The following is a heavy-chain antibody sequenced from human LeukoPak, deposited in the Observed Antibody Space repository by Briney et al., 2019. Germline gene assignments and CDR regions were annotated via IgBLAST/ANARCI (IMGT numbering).Heavy chain of an antibody. CDR1: GGSISSSSYY. CDR2: INHSGST. V-gene: IGHV4-39*07. D-gene: IGHD3-22*01. Sequence: PSETLSLTCTVSGGSISSSSYYWSWIRQPPGKGLEWIGEINHSGSTNYNPSLKSRVTISVDTSKNQFSLKLSSVTAADTAVYYCARGMSYYYDSSGLNWFDPWGQGTLVTASS. CDR3: ARGMSYYYDSSGLNWFDP. J-gene: IGHJ5*02.